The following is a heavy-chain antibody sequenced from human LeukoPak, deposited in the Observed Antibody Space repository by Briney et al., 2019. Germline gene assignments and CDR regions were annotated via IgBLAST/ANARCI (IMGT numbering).Heavy chain of an antibody. J-gene: IGHJ4*02. Sequence: ASVKVSCKASGGTFSSYAISWVRQAPGQGLEWMGGIIPIFGTANYAQKSQGRVTITADESTSTAYMELSSLRSEDTAVYYCARAGRGYSGYVPFDYWGQGTLVTVSS. CDR2: IIPIFGTA. CDR3: ARAGRGYSGYVPFDY. V-gene: IGHV1-69*13. D-gene: IGHD5-12*01. CDR1: GGTFSSYA.